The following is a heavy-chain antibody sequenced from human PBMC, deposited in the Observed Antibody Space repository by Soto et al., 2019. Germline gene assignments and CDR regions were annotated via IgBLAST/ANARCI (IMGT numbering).Heavy chain of an antibody. CDR1: GFRFSSYS. CDR3: ATMNGYFEY. D-gene: IGHD3-22*01. V-gene: IGHV3-23*01. Sequence: GGSLRLSCADSGFRFSSYSMSWVRQTPGKGLEWVAAITATGDRTYYADSVTGRFTISRDNSKKTHYLQMTSLRAEGTAMYYCATMNGYFEYWGQGTPVTVSS. J-gene: IGHJ4*02. CDR2: ITATGDRT.